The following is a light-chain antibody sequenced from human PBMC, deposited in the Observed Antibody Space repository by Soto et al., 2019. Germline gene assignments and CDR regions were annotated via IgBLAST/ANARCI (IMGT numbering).Light chain of an antibody. CDR2: AVT. CDR1: SSDIGTYNS. V-gene: IGLV2-14*01. Sequence: QSALTQPASVSGSPGQSITISCTGTSSDIGTYNSVSWYQQHAGKVPKLMIYAVTNRPSGVSDRFSGSKSGNTASLTISGLQAEYEADYYCTSYTTSSTLVFGGGTKLTVL. J-gene: IGLJ2*01. CDR3: TSYTTSSTLV.